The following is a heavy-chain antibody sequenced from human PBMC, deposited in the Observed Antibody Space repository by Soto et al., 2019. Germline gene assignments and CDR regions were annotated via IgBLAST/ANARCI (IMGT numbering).Heavy chain of an antibody. CDR2: VNPGGYST. Sequence: EVQLLQSGGGVVQPGGSLRLSCAASGFTFTSYSMTWVRQTPGKGLEWVAAVNPGGYSTYYADSVKGRFTISRDNSNKTLYLQMNSLRAEDTAVYYCAKDLRAGSGYDFDYRDQGTLVTVSS. CDR1: GFTFTSYS. CDR3: AKDLRAGSGYDFDY. J-gene: IGHJ4*02. D-gene: IGHD5-12*01. V-gene: IGHV3-23*01.